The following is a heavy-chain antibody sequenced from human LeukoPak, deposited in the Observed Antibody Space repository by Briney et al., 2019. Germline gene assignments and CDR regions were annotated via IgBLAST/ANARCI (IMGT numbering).Heavy chain of an antibody. D-gene: IGHD3-10*01. CDR1: GFTFSSYS. Sequence: GGSLRLSGAASGFTFSSYSMNWVGQAPGKGLEWVSSISSSSSYIYYADSVKGRFTISRDNAKNTLYLQMNSLRAEDTAVYYCARDGGYYGSGTGAFDIWGQGTMVTVSS. CDR3: ARDGGYYGSGTGAFDI. J-gene: IGHJ3*02. V-gene: IGHV3-21*01. CDR2: ISSSSSYI.